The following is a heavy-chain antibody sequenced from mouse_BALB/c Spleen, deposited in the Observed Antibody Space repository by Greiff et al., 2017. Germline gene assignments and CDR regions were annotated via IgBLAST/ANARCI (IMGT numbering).Heavy chain of an antibody. CDR2: ISYSGST. D-gene: IGHD1-1*01. V-gene: IGHV3-8*02. J-gene: IGHJ4*01. CDR3: ARSGYYYGSSYYAMDY. CDR1: GDSITSGY. Sequence: DVKLQESGPSLVKPSQTLSLTCSVTGDSITSGYWNWIRKFPGNKLEYMGYISYSGSTYYNPSLKSRISITRDTSKNQYYLQLNSVTTEDTATYYCARSGYYYGSSYYAMDYWGQGTSVTVAS.